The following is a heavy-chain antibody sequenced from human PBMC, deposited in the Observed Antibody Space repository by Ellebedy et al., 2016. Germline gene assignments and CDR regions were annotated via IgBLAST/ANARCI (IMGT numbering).Heavy chain of an antibody. Sequence: GESLKISCAASGFTFSSYAMSWVRQAPGKGLEWVSAISGSGGSTYYADSVKGRFTISRDNSKNTLYLQMNSLRAEDTAVYYCAKDGVAGTWGVDYWGQGTLVTVSS. V-gene: IGHV3-23*01. CDR2: ISGSGGST. CDR3: AKDGVAGTWGVDY. CDR1: GFTFSSYA. J-gene: IGHJ4*02. D-gene: IGHD6-19*01.